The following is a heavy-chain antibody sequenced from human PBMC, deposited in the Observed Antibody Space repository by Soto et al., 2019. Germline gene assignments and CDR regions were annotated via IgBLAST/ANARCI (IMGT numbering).Heavy chain of an antibody. CDR2: INHSGST. Sequence: SETLSLTCAVYGGSFSGYYWSWIRQPPGKGLEWIGEINHSGSTNYNPSLKSRVTISVDTSKNQFSLKLSSVTAADTAVYYCARSVRSRVLRFLEWSQNPYYYCGMDVWGQGTTVTVSS. CDR1: GGSFSGYY. CDR3: ARSVRSRVLRFLEWSQNPYYYCGMDV. D-gene: IGHD3-3*01. V-gene: IGHV4-34*01. J-gene: IGHJ6*02.